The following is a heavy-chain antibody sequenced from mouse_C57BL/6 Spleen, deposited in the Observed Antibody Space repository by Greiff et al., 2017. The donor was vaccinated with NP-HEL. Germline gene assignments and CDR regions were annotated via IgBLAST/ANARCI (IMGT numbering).Heavy chain of an antibody. CDR2: IYPGNSDT. CDR1: GYTFTSYW. J-gene: IGHJ3*01. D-gene: IGHD2-4*01. CDR3: TRSGGYDYDWFAY. Sequence: EVQLLQSGTVLARPGASVKMSCKTSGYTFTSYWMHWVNQRPGQGLEWIGAIYPGNSDTSYNQKFKGEVKLTAVTSASTDYMELSSLTNEDYAVYDYTRSGGYDYDWFAYWGQGTLVTVSA. V-gene: IGHV1-5*01.